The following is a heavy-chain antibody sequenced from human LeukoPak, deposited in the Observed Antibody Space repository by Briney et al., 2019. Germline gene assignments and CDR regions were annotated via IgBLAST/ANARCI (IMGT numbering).Heavy chain of an antibody. CDR3: ARDLSRRVYFDY. Sequence: PSETLSLTCTVSGGSVGSFYWTWIRQPPGTGLEWIGYIYYSGSTNYNPSLKSRVTISEDTSKNQFSLKLSSVTAADTAVYYCARDLSRRVYFDYWGQGTLVTVSS. D-gene: IGHD3-10*01. V-gene: IGHV4-59*02. CDR1: GGSVGSFY. J-gene: IGHJ4*02. CDR2: IYYSGST.